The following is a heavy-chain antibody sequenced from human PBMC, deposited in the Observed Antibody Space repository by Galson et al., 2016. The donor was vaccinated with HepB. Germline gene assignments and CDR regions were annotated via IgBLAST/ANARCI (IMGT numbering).Heavy chain of an antibody. D-gene: IGHD1-26*01. Sequence: SLRLSCAASGFTFSSYAMHWVRQAPGKGLEWVAVISYDGSNKYYADSVKGRFTISRDNSKNTLYLQMNSLRAVDTGVYYCARDHGVGAKAAFDIWGQGTMVTVSS. CDR2: ISYDGSNK. CDR3: ARDHGVGAKAAFDI. CDR1: GFTFSSYA. V-gene: IGHV3-30-3*01. J-gene: IGHJ3*02.